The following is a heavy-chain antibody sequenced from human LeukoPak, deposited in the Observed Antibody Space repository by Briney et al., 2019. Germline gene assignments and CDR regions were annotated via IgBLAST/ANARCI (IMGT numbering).Heavy chain of an antibody. V-gene: IGHV3-23*01. CDR1: GFTFSSYA. Sequence: GGSLRLSCAASGFTFSSYAMSWVRQAPGKGLEWVSAISGSGSSTHYADSVKGRFTISRDNSKNTLYLQMNSLRAEDTAVYYCAKYNWYYYDSSGYYAYFNYWGQGTLVTVSS. CDR2: ISGSGSST. D-gene: IGHD3-22*01. CDR3: AKYNWYYYDSSGYYAYFNY. J-gene: IGHJ4*02.